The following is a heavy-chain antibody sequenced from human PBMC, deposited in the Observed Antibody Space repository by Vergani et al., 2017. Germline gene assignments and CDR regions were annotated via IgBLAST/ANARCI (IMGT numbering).Heavy chain of an antibody. CDR3: ARDPLYSTTWPFLLLDMDV. CDR1: GGSIGSGSYY. D-gene: IGHD6-13*01. J-gene: IGHJ6*02. CDR2: FYTGGGT. Sequence: QVQLQESGPGLVRPSQTLSLTCTVSGGSIGSGSYYWSWFRQPAGKGLEWIGRFYTGGGTSHNPSLKSRVTISVDTSKNQFSLQLSSVTAADTAVYYCARDPLYSTTWPFLLLDMDVWGQGTTVTVSS. V-gene: IGHV4-61*02.